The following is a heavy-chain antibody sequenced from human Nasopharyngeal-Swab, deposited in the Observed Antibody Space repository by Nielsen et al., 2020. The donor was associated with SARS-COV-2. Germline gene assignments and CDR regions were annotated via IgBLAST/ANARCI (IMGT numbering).Heavy chain of an antibody. J-gene: IGHJ6*02. CDR2: ISSSSSYI. CDR3: ASVVQWLSQYYYGLDV. V-gene: IGHV3-21*01. Sequence: GESLKISCAASGFTFNNYNFNWVRQAPGKGLEWVSSISSSSSYIYYADSVKGRFTISRDNAKNSLYLQMNSLRAEDTAVYYCASVVQWLSQYYYGLDVWGQGTTVTVSS. D-gene: IGHD6-19*01. CDR1: GFTFNNYN.